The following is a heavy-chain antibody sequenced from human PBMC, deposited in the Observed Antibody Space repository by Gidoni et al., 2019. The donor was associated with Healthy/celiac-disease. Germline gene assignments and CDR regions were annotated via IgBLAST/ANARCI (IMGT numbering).Heavy chain of an antibody. D-gene: IGHD5-18*01. J-gene: IGHJ4*02. V-gene: IGHV3-66*01. CDR3: ARDPWYSYGYGSPDY. Sequence: EVQLVESGGGLVKPGGSLRLSCAASGFTVSSNYMSWVRQAPGKGLEWVSVIYSGGSTYYADSVKGRFTISRDNSKNTLYLQMNSLRAEDTAVYYCARDPWYSYGYGSPDYWGQGTLVTVSS. CDR1: GFTVSSNY. CDR2: IYSGGST.